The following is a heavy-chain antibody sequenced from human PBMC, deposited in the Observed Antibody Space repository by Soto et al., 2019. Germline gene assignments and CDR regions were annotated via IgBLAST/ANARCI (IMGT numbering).Heavy chain of an antibody. D-gene: IGHD6-19*01. CDR2: IRSKANSYAT. J-gene: IGHJ4*02. CDR1: GFTFSGSA. CDR3: TRREAVAGTRDDY. V-gene: IGHV3-73*01. Sequence: PVGSLRLSCAASGFTFSGSAMHWVRQASGKGLEWVGRIRSKANSYATAYAASVKGRFTISRDDSKNTAYLQMNSLKTEDTAVYYCTRREAVAGTRDDYWGQGTLVTVSS.